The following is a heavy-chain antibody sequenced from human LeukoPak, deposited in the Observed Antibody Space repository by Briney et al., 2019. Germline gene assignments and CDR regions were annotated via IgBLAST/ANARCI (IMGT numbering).Heavy chain of an antibody. Sequence: GESLMISCKGSGYSFTSYWITWVRQVPGKGLEWMGNIDPSDSYTNYSPSFEGHVTISADKSISTAYLQWSSLKASDTAIYYCVRHRTGFSSGWYDYWGQGTLVTVSA. CDR2: IDPSDSYT. CDR3: VRHRTGFSSGWYDY. D-gene: IGHD6-19*01. J-gene: IGHJ4*02. CDR1: GYSFTSYW. V-gene: IGHV5-10-1*01.